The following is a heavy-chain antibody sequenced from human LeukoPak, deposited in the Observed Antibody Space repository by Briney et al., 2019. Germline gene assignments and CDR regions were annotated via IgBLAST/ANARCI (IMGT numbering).Heavy chain of an antibody. Sequence: ESGPALVKPTQTLTLTCTFSGFSLSTSGMCVSWIRQPPGKALEWLARIDWDDDKYYSTSLKTRLTISKDTSKNKVVLTMTNMDPVDTATYYCARITTVTTAFDYWGQGTLVTVSS. D-gene: IGHD4-17*01. CDR3: ARITTVTTAFDY. CDR2: IDWDDDK. J-gene: IGHJ4*02. CDR1: GFSLSTSGMC. V-gene: IGHV2-70*11.